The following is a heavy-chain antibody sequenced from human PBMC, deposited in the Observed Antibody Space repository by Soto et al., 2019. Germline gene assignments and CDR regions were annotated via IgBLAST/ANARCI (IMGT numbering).Heavy chain of an antibody. CDR1: GFTVSDNY. D-gene: IGHD6-19*01. V-gene: IGHV3-53*01. J-gene: IGHJ4*01. Sequence: LRLSCAASGFTVSDNYMTWVRQAPGKGLEWVSVLYSAGNAYYADSVQGRFTISRDDSKNTLYLQMNRLRAEDTAVYYCARDKGGGWYYFDSWG. CDR2: LYSAGNA. CDR3: ARDKGGGWYYFDS.